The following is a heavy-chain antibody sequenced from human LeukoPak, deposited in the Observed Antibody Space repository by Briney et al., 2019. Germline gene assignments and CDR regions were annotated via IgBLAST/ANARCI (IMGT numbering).Heavy chain of an antibody. CDR3: PKGGRGFRFDY. CDR1: GFTFSNYA. J-gene: IGHJ4*02. CDR2: ISGDGDIT. D-gene: IGHD3-10*01. V-gene: IGHV3-23*01. Sequence: GGSLRLSCAASGFTFSNYAMSWVRQAPGKGLEWVSGISGDGDITYYADSVKGRFTISRDNFKNTLSLQMNSLSAEDTAVYYCPKGGRGFRFDYWAQGTLVTVSS.